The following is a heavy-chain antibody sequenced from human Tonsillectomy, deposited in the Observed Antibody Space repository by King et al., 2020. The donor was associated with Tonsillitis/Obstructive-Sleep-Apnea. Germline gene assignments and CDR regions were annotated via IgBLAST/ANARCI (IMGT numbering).Heavy chain of an antibody. V-gene: IGHV5-10-1*03. CDR2: IDPSDSYT. CDR1: GYSFISYW. D-gene: IGHD3-10*01. J-gene: IGHJ6*02. CDR3: ASAGCYYSGMDV. Sequence: VQLVESGAEVKKPGESLRISCKGSGYSFISYWINWVRQMPGKGLEWMGRIDPSDSYTDYSPSFQGHVTISADKSISTAYLQWSSLKASDTAMYYCASAGCYYSGMDVWGHGTTVTVSS.